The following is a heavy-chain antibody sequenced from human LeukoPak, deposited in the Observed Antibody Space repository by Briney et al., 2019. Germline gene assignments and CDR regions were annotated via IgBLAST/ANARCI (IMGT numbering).Heavy chain of an antibody. CDR2: ISYDGSNK. D-gene: IGHD2-2*01. CDR1: GFTFSSYA. V-gene: IGHV3-30-3*01. Sequence: GGSLRLSCAASGFTFSSYAMHWVRQAPGKGLEWVAVISYDGSNKYYADSVKGRFTISRGNSKNTLYLQMNSLRAEDTAVYYCARERGYIVVVPAAVYGMDVWGQGTTVTVSS. J-gene: IGHJ6*02. CDR3: ARERGYIVVVPAAVYGMDV.